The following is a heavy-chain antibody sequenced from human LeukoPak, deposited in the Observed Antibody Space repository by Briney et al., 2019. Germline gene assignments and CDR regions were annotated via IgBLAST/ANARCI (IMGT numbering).Heavy chain of an antibody. CDR2: FGVFGGTI. CDR3: ARDQYRYGYLEAYYYYYMDV. J-gene: IGHJ6*03. Sequence: GGSRRLSCVAPGLTFRDYNITWIRRAPGRGLGWVSYFGVFGGTIYYADSVKGRFTISRDNAKNSLYLQMNSLRAEDTAVYYCARDQYRYGYLEAYYYYYMDVWGKGTTVTVSS. V-gene: IGHV3-11*01. CDR1: GLTFRDYN. D-gene: IGHD5-18*01.